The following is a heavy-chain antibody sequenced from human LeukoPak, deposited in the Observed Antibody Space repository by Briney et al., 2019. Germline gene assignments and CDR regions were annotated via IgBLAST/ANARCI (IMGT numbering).Heavy chain of an antibody. D-gene: IGHD4-23*01. CDR1: GFRFSTSV. Sequence: GGSLRLSCAASGFRFSTSVMSWVRQAPGKGLEWVLAITGSGGNTYYADSVKGRFTISRDNSKNTMYLQMTSLRPDDTALYYCTKGPYLTTVASFFDPWGQGTLVTVSS. J-gene: IGHJ5*02. CDR2: ITGSGGNT. CDR3: TKGPYLTTVASFFDP. V-gene: IGHV3-23*01.